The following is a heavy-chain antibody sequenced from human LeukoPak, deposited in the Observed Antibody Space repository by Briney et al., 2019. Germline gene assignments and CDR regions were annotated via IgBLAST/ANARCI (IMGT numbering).Heavy chain of an antibody. CDR2: ISGSGGST. CDR3: AKDRIGIAAAAAFDY. D-gene: IGHD6-13*01. J-gene: IGHJ4*02. CDR1: GFTFSIYS. Sequence: GGSLRLSCAASGFTFSIYSMNWVRQAPGKGLEWVSAISGSGGSTYYADSVKGRFTISRDNSKNTLYLQMNSLRAEDTAVYYCAKDRIGIAAAAAFDYWGQGTLVTVSS. V-gene: IGHV3-23*01.